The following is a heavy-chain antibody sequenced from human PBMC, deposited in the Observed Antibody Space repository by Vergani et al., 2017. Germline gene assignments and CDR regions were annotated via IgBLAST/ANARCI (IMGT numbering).Heavy chain of an antibody. V-gene: IGHV1-2*02. CDR2: INPNSGGT. CDR1: GNTFNGYY. CDR3: ARTILNPHFFDY. D-gene: IGHD3-3*01. J-gene: IGHJ4*02. Sequence: QVQLAQSGAEVKKPGASVKVSCKASGNTFNGYYMHWVRQASGQGLEWMVWINPNSGGTNYAQKFQGRVTITRDTSISTAYMKLSRLISDDTAVDYCARTILNPHFFDYWSQGSLVTVSS.